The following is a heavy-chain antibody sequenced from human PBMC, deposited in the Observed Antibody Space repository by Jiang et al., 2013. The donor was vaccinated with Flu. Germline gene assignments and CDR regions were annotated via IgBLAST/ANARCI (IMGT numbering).Heavy chain of an antibody. CDR3: ARIRSGSYYEDY. CDR1: GFSLSTSGMR. D-gene: IGHD1-26*01. V-gene: IGHV2-70*04. CDR2: IDWDDDK. J-gene: IGHJ4*02. Sequence: KPTQTLTLTCTFSGFSLSTSGMRVSWIRQPPGKALEWLARIDWDDDKFYSTSLKTRLTISKDTSKNQVVLTMTNMDPVDTATYYCARIRSGSYYEDYWGQGTLVTVSS.